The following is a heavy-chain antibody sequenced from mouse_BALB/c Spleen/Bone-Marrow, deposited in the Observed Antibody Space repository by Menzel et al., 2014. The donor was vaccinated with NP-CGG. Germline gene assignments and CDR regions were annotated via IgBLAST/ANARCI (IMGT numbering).Heavy chain of an antibody. Sequence: QVQLQQSGAEFVTPGASVKTSCKASGYTFTDKWMHWVKQRPGRGLEWIGAIDTSDSYINYNQKFKGKASLTVDASSSTAYMHLSSLTSDDSAVYYCARGGHDFSLDYWGQGTSVIVSS. CDR3: ARGGHDFSLDY. V-gene: IGHV1-69*02. D-gene: IGHD2-4*01. CDR2: IDTSDSYI. J-gene: IGHJ4*01. CDR1: GYTFTDKW.